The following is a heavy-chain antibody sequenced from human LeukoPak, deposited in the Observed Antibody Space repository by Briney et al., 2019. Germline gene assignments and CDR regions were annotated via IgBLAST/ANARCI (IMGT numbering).Heavy chain of an antibody. J-gene: IGHJ3*02. D-gene: IGHD3-10*01. CDR2: ISSNGGST. Sequence: PGGSLRLSCAASGFTFSSYAMHWVRQAPGKGLEYVSAISSNGGSTYYANSVKGRFTISRDNSKNTLYLQMGSLRAEDMAVYYCARSPRGSGDAFDIWGQGTMVTVSS. CDR3: ARSPRGSGDAFDI. CDR1: GFTFSSYA. V-gene: IGHV3-64*01.